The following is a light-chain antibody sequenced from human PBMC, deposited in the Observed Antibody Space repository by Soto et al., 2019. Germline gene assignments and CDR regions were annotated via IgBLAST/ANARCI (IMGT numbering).Light chain of an antibody. Sequence: QSALTQPAPVSGSPGQSITISCTGTSSDVGSYNLVSWYQQHPGKAPKLMIYEVSKRPSGVSNRFSGSKSGNTASLTISGLQAEDEADYYCCSYAGSSTYVFGTGTQLTVL. V-gene: IGLV2-23*02. CDR3: CSYAGSSTYV. CDR1: SSDVGSYNL. CDR2: EVS. J-gene: IGLJ1*01.